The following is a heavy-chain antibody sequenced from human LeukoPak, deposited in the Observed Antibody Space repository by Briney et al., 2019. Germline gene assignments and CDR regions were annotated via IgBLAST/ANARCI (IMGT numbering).Heavy chain of an antibody. CDR2: IRYDGSNK. CDR1: GFTFSSYG. V-gene: IGHV3-30*02. D-gene: IGHD2-2*01. Sequence: GGSLRLSCAASGFTFSSYGMHWVRQAPGKGLEWVAFIRYDGSNKYYADSVKGRFTISRDNSKNTLYLQMNSLRAEDTAVYYCAKVPYLRPVVVPAAILDYWGQGTLVTVSS. CDR3: AKVPYLRPVVVPAAILDY. J-gene: IGHJ4*02.